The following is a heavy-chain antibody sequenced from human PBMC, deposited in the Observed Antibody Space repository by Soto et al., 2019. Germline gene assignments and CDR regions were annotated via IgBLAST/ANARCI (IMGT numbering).Heavy chain of an antibody. CDR3: ARLPNKSPQN. CDR1: GFTFSSYW. V-gene: IGHV3-74*01. J-gene: IGHJ1*01. Sequence: EVQLVESGGGLVQPGGSLRLSCVASGFTFSSYWMHWGRQAPGKGLVWVSSISNDGSSIYADPVKGRFTISRDNAKNTLYLQMNSLRAEDTAVYYCARLPNKSPQNWGQGTLVIVSP. CDR2: ISNDGSS.